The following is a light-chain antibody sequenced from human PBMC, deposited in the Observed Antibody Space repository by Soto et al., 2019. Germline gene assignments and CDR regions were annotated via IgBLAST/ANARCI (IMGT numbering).Light chain of an antibody. CDR1: PGVRANN. Sequence: EVVLPQSPGTLSLSPGARATLSCRASPGVRANNLAWYQPKAGQTPRLLIYGASSRATGIPDRFSGSGSGTAFTLTITRLEPEGLAVYFCQQYGSSPRTFGQGTKVDIK. CDR3: QQYGSSPRT. CDR2: GAS. J-gene: IGKJ1*01. V-gene: IGKV3-20*01.